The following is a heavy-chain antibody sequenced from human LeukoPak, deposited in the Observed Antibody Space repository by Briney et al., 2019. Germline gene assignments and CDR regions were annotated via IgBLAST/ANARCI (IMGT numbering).Heavy chain of an antibody. J-gene: IGHJ4*02. CDR3: AREYSRSGRYFDY. CDR1: GFTFSSYA. CDR2: ISYDGSNK. V-gene: IGHV3-30-3*01. Sequence: GGSLRLSCAASGFTFSSYAMHWVRQAPGKWLEWVAVISYDGSNKYYADSVKGRFTISRDNSKNTLYLQMNSLRAEDTAVYYCAREYSRSGRYFDYWGQGTLVTVSS. D-gene: IGHD2-15*01.